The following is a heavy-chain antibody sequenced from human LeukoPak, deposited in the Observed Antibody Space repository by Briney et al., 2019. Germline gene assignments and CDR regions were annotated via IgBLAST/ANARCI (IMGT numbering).Heavy chain of an antibody. J-gene: IGHJ4*02. D-gene: IGHD4-17*01. CDR2: IYYSGST. CDR1: GGSISSSSYY. CDR3: ARQVISGDYVIDY. V-gene: IGHV4-39*01. Sequence: SETLSLTCTVSGGSISSSSYYWGWVRQPPGKGLEWIGSIYYSGSTYYNPSLKSRVTISVDTSKNQFSLKLSSVTAADTAVYYCARQVISGDYVIDYWGQGTLVTVSS.